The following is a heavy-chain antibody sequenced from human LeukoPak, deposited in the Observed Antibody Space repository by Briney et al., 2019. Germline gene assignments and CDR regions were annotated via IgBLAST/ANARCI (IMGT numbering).Heavy chain of an antibody. J-gene: IGHJ4*02. CDR1: GGTFSSYA. CDR3: ARGDMIVVVSDFDY. Sequence: SVKVSCKASGGTFSSYAISWVRQAPGQGLEWMGRIIPIFGTANYAQKFQGRVTITTDESTSTAYMELSRLRSDDTAVYYCARGDMIVVVSDFDYWGQGTLVTVSS. CDR2: IIPIFGTA. D-gene: IGHD3-22*01. V-gene: IGHV1-69*05.